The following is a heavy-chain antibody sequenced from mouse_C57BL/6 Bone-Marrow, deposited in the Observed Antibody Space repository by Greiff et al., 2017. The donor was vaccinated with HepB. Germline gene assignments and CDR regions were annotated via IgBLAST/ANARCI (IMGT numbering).Heavy chain of an antibody. CDR1: GFTFSDYG. J-gene: IGHJ2*01. V-gene: IGHV5-17*01. D-gene: IGHD2-4*01. CDR3: ARRDYDVYYFDY. CDR2: ISSGSSTI. Sequence: EVMLVESGGGLVKPGGSLKLSCAASGFTFSDYGMHWVRQAPEKGLEWVAYISSGSSTIYYADTVKGRFTISRDNAKNTLFLQMTSLRSEDTAMYYCARRDYDVYYFDYWGQGTTLTVSS.